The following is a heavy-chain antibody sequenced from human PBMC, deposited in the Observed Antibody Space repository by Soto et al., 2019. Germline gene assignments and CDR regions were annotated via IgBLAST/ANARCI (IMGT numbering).Heavy chain of an antibody. CDR1: GFTFSSYW. CDR3: AKDNLGYSSGWYDGYYYYGMDV. D-gene: IGHD6-19*01. J-gene: IGHJ6*02. Sequence: PGGSLRLSCAASGFTFSSYWMHWVRQAPGKGLVWVSRINSDGSSTSYADSVKGRFTISRDNAKNTLYLQMNSLRAEDTAVYYCAKDNLGYSSGWYDGYYYYGMDVWGQGTTVTVSS. V-gene: IGHV3-74*01. CDR2: INSDGSST.